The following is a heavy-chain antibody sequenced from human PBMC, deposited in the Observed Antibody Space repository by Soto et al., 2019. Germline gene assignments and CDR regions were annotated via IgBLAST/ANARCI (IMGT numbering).Heavy chain of an antibody. Sequence: QVQLVQSGAEVKNPGSSAKVSCKASGGTFGSYAISWVRQAPGQGLEWMGGILPIFGTANYAQQLQGRVTIAAVDTTSTAYMELSNPGYEDTAVYSCARGLIRDSPVGAIPDAFDTWGQGTMVTVSS. D-gene: IGHD1-26*01. CDR3: ARGLIRDSPVGAIPDAFDT. J-gene: IGHJ3*02. CDR2: ILPIFGTA. CDR1: GGTFGSYA. V-gene: IGHV1-69*01.